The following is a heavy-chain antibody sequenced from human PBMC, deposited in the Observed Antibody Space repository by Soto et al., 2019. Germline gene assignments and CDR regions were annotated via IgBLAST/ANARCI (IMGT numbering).Heavy chain of an antibody. Sequence: EVQLVESGGGLVQPGGSLKLSGAASGFTFSGSAMHWVRQASGKGLEWVGRIRSKANSYATAYAAAVKGRFTISRDDSKNTAYLQMNSLKTEDTAVYYCTRPIYDSSGYADYWGQGTLVTVSS. D-gene: IGHD3-22*01. J-gene: IGHJ4*02. V-gene: IGHV3-73*02. CDR1: GFTFSGSA. CDR2: IRSKANSYAT. CDR3: TRPIYDSSGYADY.